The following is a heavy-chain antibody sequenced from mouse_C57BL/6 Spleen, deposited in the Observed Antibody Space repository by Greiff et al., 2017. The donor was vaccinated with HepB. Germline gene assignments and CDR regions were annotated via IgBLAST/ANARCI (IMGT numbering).Heavy chain of an antibody. CDR1: GFSFNTYA. V-gene: IGHV10-1*01. Sequence: GGGLVQPKGSLKLSCAASGFSFNTYAMNWVRQAPGKGLEWVARIRSKSNNYATYYADSVKDRFTISRDDSESMLYLQMNNLKTEDTAMYYCVRHGNSNFYAMDYWGQGTSVTVSS. CDR2: IRSKSNNYAT. D-gene: IGHD2-5*01. CDR3: VRHGNSNFYAMDY. J-gene: IGHJ4*01.